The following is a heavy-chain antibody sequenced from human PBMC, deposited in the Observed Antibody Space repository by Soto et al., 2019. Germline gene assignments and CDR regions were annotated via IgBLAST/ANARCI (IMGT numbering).Heavy chain of an antibody. CDR1: GGSFSTGASY. CDR2: IYNGGGT. CDR3: ARGRRSGWYEGDYFDY. J-gene: IGHJ4*02. Sequence: PSETLSLTCTVSGGSFSTGASYWSWIRQLPGQGLEWIGYIYNGGGTYYNPSLKSRFTMSVDSSKTQFSLKVTSVTAADTGVYFCARGRRSGWYEGDYFDYWGPGTLVTVSS. V-gene: IGHV4-31*03. D-gene: IGHD6-19*01.